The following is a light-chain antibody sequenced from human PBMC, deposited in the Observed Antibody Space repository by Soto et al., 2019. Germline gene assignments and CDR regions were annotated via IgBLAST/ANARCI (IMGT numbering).Light chain of an antibody. CDR2: DNN. CDR3: GTWDSSLSAGV. V-gene: IGLV1-51*01. Sequence: QAVVTQPPSVSAAPGQKVTISCSGSSSNIGNNYVSWYQQLPGTAPKLLIYDNNKRPSGIPDRFSGSKSGTSATLGITGLQTGDEPDYYCGTWDSSLSAGVFGGGTKLTVL. CDR1: SSNIGNNY. J-gene: IGLJ2*01.